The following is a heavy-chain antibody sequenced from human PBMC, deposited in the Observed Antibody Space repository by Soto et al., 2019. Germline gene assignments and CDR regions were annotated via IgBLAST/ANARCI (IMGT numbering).Heavy chain of an antibody. J-gene: IGHJ4*02. CDR2: IGWNSGSI. CDR3: AKDITPSGDYDSRCFDS. D-gene: IGHD4-17*01. CDR1: GFTFDDYA. Sequence: EVQLVESGGGLVQPGRSLRLSCAASGFTFDDYAMHWVRQAPGKGLEWVSGIGWNSGSIGYVGSVKGRFTISRDNAKNSLCLQMDSLRAEDTALYYCAKDITPSGDYDSRCFDSWGQGTLVTVSS. V-gene: IGHV3-9*01.